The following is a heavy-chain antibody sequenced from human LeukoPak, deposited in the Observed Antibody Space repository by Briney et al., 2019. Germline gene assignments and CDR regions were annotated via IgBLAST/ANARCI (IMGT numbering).Heavy chain of an antibody. CDR1: GGSISSSSYY. CDR3: ARVRAALADYSYYYYYYMDV. D-gene: IGHD4/OR15-4a*01. CDR2: IYYSGST. V-gene: IGHV4-39*07. J-gene: IGHJ6*03. Sequence: SETLSLTCTVSGGSISSSSYYWGWIRQPPGKGLEWIGSIYYSGSTYYNPSLKSRVTISVDTSKDQFSLKLSSVTAADTAVYYCARVRAALADYSYYYYYYMDVWGKGTTVTVSS.